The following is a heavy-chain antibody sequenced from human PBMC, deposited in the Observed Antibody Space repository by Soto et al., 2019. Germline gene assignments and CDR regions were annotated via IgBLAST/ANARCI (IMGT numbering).Heavy chain of an antibody. J-gene: IGHJ6*02. Sequence: GGSLRLSCAGSGFTFSSYAMHWVRQAPGKGLEWVAVISYDGSNKYYADSVKGRFTMSRDNSKNTLYLQMNSLRAEDTAVYYCARELDIALMVYGISNGMDVWGQGTTVTVS. CDR3: ARELDIALMVYGISNGMDV. CDR1: GFTFSSYA. V-gene: IGHV3-30-3*01. CDR2: ISYDGSNK. D-gene: IGHD2-8*01.